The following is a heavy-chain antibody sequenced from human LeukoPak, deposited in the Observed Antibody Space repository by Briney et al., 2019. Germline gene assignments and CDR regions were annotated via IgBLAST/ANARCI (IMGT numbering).Heavy chain of an antibody. V-gene: IGHV4-59*08. Sequence: PSETLSLTCTVSGGSISSYYWSWIRQPPGKGLEWIGYIYYSGSTNYNPSLKSRVTISVDTSKNQFSLKLSSVTAADTAVYYCARMDTAMVTFGYWGQGTLVTVSS. D-gene: IGHD5-18*01. CDR1: GGSISSYY. CDR3: ARMDTAMVTFGY. CDR2: IYYSGST. J-gene: IGHJ4*02.